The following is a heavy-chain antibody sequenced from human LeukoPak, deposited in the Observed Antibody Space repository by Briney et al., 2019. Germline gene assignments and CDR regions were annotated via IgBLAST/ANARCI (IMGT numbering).Heavy chain of an antibody. CDR2: IYHSGST. CDR1: GYSISSGYY. CDR3: ARDPRLNWFDP. Sequence: SETLSLTCAVSGYSISSGYYWGWIRQPPGKGLDWIGSIYHSGSTYYNPSLKSRVTISVDTSKNQSSLKLSSMTAADTAVYYCARDPRLNWFDPWGQGTLVTVSS. J-gene: IGHJ5*02. V-gene: IGHV4-38-2*02.